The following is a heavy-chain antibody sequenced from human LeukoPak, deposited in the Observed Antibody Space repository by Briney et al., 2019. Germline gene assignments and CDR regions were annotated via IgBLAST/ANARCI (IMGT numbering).Heavy chain of an antibody. D-gene: IGHD2-2*01. CDR2: INHSGST. J-gene: IGHJ3*02. Sequence: SETLSLTCTVSGGSISGYYWSWIRQPPGKGLEWIGEINHSGSTNYNPSLKSRVTISVDTSKNQFSLKLSSVTAADTAVYYCARSAVVPRAFDIWGQGTMVTVSS. V-gene: IGHV4-34*01. CDR3: ARSAVVPRAFDI. CDR1: GGSISGYY.